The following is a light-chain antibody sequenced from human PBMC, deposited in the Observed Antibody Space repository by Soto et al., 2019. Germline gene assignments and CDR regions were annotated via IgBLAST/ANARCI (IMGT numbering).Light chain of an antibody. CDR2: SNN. CDR3: AAWDDSLNGPYD. CDR1: SSNIGSNT. V-gene: IGLV1-44*01. J-gene: IGLJ1*01. Sequence: QSVLTQPPSASGTPGQRVTISCSGSSSNIGSNTVNWYQQLPGTAPKLLIYSNNQRPSGVPDRFSGSKSGTSASLAICGLQSEDEADYYCAAWDDSLNGPYDFGTGTKLTVL.